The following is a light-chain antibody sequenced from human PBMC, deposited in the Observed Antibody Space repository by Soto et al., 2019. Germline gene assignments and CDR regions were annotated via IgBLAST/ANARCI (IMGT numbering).Light chain of an antibody. Sequence: DSQMTQSPSSLSTSVVDSVTITCRASQSIGNLLNWYQQRPGKAPSLLIYLTSTVLNGVPSRFTGSGSGTDFTLTISSLQPDDFATYYCQQYNTYSTFGQGTRLEIK. CDR1: QSIGNL. CDR2: LTS. V-gene: IGKV1-39*01. CDR3: QQYNTYST. J-gene: IGKJ5*01.